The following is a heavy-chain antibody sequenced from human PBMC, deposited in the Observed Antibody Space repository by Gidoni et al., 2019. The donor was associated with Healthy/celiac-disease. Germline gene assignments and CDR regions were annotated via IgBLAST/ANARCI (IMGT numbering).Heavy chain of an antibody. V-gene: IGHV3-11*01. Sequence: QVQQVESGGGLVKPGGSLRLSCAASGFTFSDYYLSWIRQAPGTGLEWGSYISRSGSTIYYADYVKGRFTISRDNAKNSLYLQMNSLRAEDTAVYYCARDRDCSSTSCYRFRWFDPWGQGTLVTVSS. CDR2: ISRSGSTI. CDR1: GFTFSDYY. CDR3: ARDRDCSSTSCYRFRWFDP. J-gene: IGHJ5*02. D-gene: IGHD2-2*01.